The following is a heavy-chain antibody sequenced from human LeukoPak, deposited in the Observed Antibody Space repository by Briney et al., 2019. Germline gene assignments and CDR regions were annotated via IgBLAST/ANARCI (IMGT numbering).Heavy chain of an antibody. Sequence: GVSVKVSCKASGGTFSSYAISWVRQAPGQGLEWMGRIIPIFGTANYAQKFQGRVTITTDESTSTAYMELSSLGSEDTAVYYCARVHLGSSWSFDYWGQGTLVTVSS. D-gene: IGHD6-13*01. CDR1: GGTFSSYA. J-gene: IGHJ4*02. V-gene: IGHV1-69*05. CDR2: IIPIFGTA. CDR3: ARVHLGSSWSFDY.